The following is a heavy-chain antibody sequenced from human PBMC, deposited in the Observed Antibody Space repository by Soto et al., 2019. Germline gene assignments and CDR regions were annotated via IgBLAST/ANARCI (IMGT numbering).Heavy chain of an antibody. V-gene: IGHV5-51*01. CDR2: IYPADSNA. J-gene: IGHJ4*02. Sequence: GESLKISCKGSGYTFTDYWIGWVRQMPGRGLEWMGLIYPADSNARYSPSFQGQVTISADNSINTAYLQWSSLKASDTAIYYCAREAAHVWGQGTLVTVSS. CDR3: AREAAHV. CDR1: GYTFTDYW. D-gene: IGHD6-25*01.